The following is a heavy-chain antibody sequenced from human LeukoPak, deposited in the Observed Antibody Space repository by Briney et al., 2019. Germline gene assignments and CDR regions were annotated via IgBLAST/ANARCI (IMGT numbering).Heavy chain of an antibody. CDR2: IYPSGST. Sequence: SETLSLTCTVSGGSVSSGSYYWSWIRQPAGKGLEWIGRIYPSGSTSYNPSLKSRVTISVDTSKNQFSLKLSSVTAADTAVYYCASVLARSSYWYFDLWGRGTLVTVSS. CDR3: ASVLARSSYWYFDL. V-gene: IGHV4-61*02. CDR1: GGSVSSGSYY. J-gene: IGHJ2*01.